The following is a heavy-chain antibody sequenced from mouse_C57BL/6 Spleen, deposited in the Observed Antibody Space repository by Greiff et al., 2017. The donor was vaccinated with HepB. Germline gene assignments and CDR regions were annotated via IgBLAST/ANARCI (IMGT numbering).Heavy chain of an antibody. Sequence: EVQGVESGGGLVKPGGSLKLSCAASGFTFSSYAMSWVRQTPEKRLEWVATISDGGSYTYYPDNVKGRFTISRDNAKNNLYLQMSHLKSEDTAMYYCAREGDYGSSYVGYFDVWGTGTTVTVSS. V-gene: IGHV5-4*01. CDR1: GFTFSSYA. CDR2: ISDGGSYT. J-gene: IGHJ1*03. D-gene: IGHD1-1*01. CDR3: AREGDYGSSYVGYFDV.